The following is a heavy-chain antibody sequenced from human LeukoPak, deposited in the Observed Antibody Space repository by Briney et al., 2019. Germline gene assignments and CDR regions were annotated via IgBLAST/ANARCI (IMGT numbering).Heavy chain of an antibody. CDR2: LYYGGNT. Sequence: SETLSLTCAVYGGSFSTYYWSWIRQPPGKGLEWIGYLYYGGNTYYNPSLKSRVTISVDTSKNQFSLKLRSVTAADTAIYYCARLDYYDAFDAHGDHWGQGTLVTVSS. V-gene: IGHV4-59*08. J-gene: IGHJ5*02. CDR3: ARLDYYDAFDAHGDH. CDR1: GGSFSTYY. D-gene: IGHD3-22*01.